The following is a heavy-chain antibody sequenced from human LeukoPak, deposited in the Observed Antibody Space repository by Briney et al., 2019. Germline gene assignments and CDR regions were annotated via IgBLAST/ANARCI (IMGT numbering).Heavy chain of an antibody. CDR3: ARDGDIVVVPAEENWFDP. CDR1: GYTFTGYY. V-gene: IGHV1-2*02. D-gene: IGHD2-2*01. Sequence: GASVKVSCKASGYTFTGYYMHWVRQAPGQGLEWMGWINPNSGGTNYAQKFQGRVTMTRDTSISTAYMELSRLRSDDTAVYYCARDGDIVVVPAEENWFDPWGQGTLVTVSS. J-gene: IGHJ5*02. CDR2: INPNSGGT.